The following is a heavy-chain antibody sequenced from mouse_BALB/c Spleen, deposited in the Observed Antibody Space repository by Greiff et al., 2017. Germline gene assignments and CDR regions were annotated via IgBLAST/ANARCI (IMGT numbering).Heavy chain of an antibody. J-gene: IGHJ4*01. D-gene: IGHD2-10*02. CDR3: AREKYGNYGYYAMDY. V-gene: IGHV5-6-5*01. Sequence: EVKVVESGGGLVKPGGSLKLSCAASGFTFSSYAMSWVRQTPEKRLEWVASISSGGSTYYPDSVKGRFTISRDNARNILYLQMSSLRSEDTAMYYCAREKYGNYGYYAMDYWGQGTSVTVSS. CDR1: GFTFSSYA. CDR2: ISSGGST.